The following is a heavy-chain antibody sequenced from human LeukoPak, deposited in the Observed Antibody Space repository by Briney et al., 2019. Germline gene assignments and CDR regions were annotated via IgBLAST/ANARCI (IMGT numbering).Heavy chain of an antibody. CDR2: IYYSGST. Sequence: RASETLSLTCTVSGGSISSSSYLWGWIRQPPGKGLEWIGSIYYSGSTYYNPSLKSRVTISVDTSKNQFSLKLSSVTAADTAVYYCSRQVLQDRAFIYYLHCWGQGTLVTVSS. CDR3: SRQVLQDRAFIYYLHC. CDR1: GGSISSSSYL. V-gene: IGHV4-39*01. D-gene: IGHD4/OR15-4a*01. J-gene: IGHJ4*02.